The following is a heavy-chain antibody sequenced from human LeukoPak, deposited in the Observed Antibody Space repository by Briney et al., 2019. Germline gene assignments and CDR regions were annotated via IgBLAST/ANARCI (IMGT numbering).Heavy chain of an antibody. CDR2: INPNNGAT. Sequence: ASVKVSCKASGYTFTGYYIHWVRQAPGQGLEWMGRINPNNGATNYAQELQGRVTITGDTSISTAYMELSSLRSDDTAVYYCTRESGSYHGNDYWGQGTLVTVSS. J-gene: IGHJ4*02. D-gene: IGHD1-26*01. CDR1: GYTFTGYY. CDR3: TRESGSYHGNDY. V-gene: IGHV1-2*06.